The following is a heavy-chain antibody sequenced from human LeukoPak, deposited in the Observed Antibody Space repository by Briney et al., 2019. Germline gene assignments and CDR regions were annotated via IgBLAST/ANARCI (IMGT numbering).Heavy chain of an antibody. J-gene: IGHJ5*02. CDR3: ARAGIHCTTSGCYTGWFDL. Sequence: PSETLSLTCTVSGGSISDYFWSWIRQPPGKGLEWVGYVFYNGSTNYNPSLKSRVTISIDTSRIRFSLRLSSVTAADTARYYCARAGIHCTTSGCYTGWFDLWGQGTPVAVSS. D-gene: IGHD2-8*01. CDR2: VFYNGST. V-gene: IGHV4-59*01. CDR1: GGSISDYF.